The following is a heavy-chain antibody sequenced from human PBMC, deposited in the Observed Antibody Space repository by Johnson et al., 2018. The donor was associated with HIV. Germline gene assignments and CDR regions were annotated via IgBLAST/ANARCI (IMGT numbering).Heavy chain of an antibody. CDR2: VYSGGNT. D-gene: IGHD3-16*01. J-gene: IGHJ3*01. Sequence: VQLVESGGGLVQPGGSLRLSCAASGLTVSSNYMSWVRQAPGKGLEWVSIVYSGGNTSYTDPVKGRFTISRDNSKNTLYLQMNSLRAEDTAVYYCARVGASRFDAFHVWGQGTMVTVSS. CDR3: ARVGASRFDAFHV. V-gene: IGHV3-66*01. CDR1: GLTVSSNY.